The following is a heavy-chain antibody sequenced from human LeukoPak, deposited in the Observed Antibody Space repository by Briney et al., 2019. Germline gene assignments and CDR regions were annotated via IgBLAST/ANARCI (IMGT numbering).Heavy chain of an antibody. CDR3: ARPGLAVAGIGY. Sequence: GESLQISCKGSGYIFTSYWIGWVRQLPGKGLEWMGIIYPGDSDTRYSPSFQGQVTISADKSISTAYLQWCSLKASDTGMYCCARPGLAVAGIGYSGQGTLVTVSS. V-gene: IGHV5-51*01. J-gene: IGHJ4*02. D-gene: IGHD6-19*01. CDR2: IYPGDSDT. CDR1: GYIFTSYW.